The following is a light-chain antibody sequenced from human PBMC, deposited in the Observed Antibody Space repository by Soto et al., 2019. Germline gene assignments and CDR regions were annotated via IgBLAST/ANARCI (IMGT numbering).Light chain of an antibody. CDR1: QSISNH. CDR3: QQSYRTPWT. V-gene: IGKV1-39*01. J-gene: IGKJ1*01. CDR2: EAS. Sequence: DIQMTQSPSSLSASVGDRVTITCRTSQSISNHLHWCQQTPGKAPNLMIYEASTLQSGVPSRFSGSGSGTDFTLTISSLQPEDFATYYCQQSYRTPWTFGQGTKVHIK.